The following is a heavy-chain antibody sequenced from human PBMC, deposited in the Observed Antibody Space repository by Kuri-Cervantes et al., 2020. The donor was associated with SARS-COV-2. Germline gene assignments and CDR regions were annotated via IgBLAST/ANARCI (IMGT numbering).Heavy chain of an antibody. J-gene: IGHJ3*02. Sequence: SETLSLTCAVYGGTFSGYYWSWIRQPPGKGLEWIGEINHSGSTNYNPSLKSRVTVSVDTSKNQFSLKLSSVTAADTAVYHCARVALTGTAFDIWGQGKMVNVSS. D-gene: IGHD1-20*01. CDR1: GGTFSGYY. V-gene: IGHV4-34*01. CDR2: INHSGST. CDR3: ARVALTGTAFDI.